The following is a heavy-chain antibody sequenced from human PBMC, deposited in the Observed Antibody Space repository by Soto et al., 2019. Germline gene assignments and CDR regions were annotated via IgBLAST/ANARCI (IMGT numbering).Heavy chain of an antibody. CDR1: GYSISSGYY. CDR3: ARVGPWVPYYYDSSPYTFENWFDP. Sequence: PSYTLSLTCAVSGYSISSGYYWGWLRQPPGKGLEWIVSIYHGGITYYNPSPNSRVTLSIDMTNNHVSLILTSVTAADTAVYYCARVGPWVPYYYDSSPYTFENWFDPWGQGTLVTVSS. J-gene: IGHJ5*02. CDR2: IYHGGIT. D-gene: IGHD3-22*01. V-gene: IGHV4-38-2*01.